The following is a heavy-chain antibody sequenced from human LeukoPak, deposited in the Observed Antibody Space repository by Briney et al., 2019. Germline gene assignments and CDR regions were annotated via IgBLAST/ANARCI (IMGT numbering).Heavy chain of an antibody. V-gene: IGHV4-30-4*01. J-gene: IGHJ5*02. D-gene: IGHD6-19*01. CDR1: GGSISSYY. CDR2: IYYSGST. CDR3: ARDSAGFDH. Sequence: SETLSLTCTVSGGSISSYYWSWIRQPPGKGLEWIGYIYYSGSTYYNPSLKSRVTISVDTSKNQFSLKLSSVTAADTAVYYCARDSAGFDHWGQGTLVTVSS.